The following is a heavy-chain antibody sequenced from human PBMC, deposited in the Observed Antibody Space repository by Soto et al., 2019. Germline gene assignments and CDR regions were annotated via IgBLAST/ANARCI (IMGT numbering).Heavy chain of an antibody. CDR3: ARGIAVAGPYGMDV. D-gene: IGHD6-19*01. V-gene: IGHV6-1*01. J-gene: IGHJ6*02. CDR1: GDSVSSNSAS. Sequence: SQTLSLTCAISGDSVSSNSASWNLIRQSPSRGLEWLGRTYYRSKWYNDYAVSVKSRITINPDTSKNHFSLQLNSVTPEDTAVYYCARGIAVAGPYGMDVWGQGTTVTVYS. CDR2: TYYRSKWYN.